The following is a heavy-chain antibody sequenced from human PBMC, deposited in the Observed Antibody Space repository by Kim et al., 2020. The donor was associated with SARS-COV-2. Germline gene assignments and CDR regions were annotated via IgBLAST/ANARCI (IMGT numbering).Heavy chain of an antibody. CDR2: IKEDGGQQ. Sequence: GGSLRLSCAASGFTLSSYWMSWVRQAPGKGLEWVASIKEDGGQQLYVDSMKGRFTISRDNAKNSLYLQMNSLRVEDTAVYYCARGGGRLSDYWGQGTLVTISS. J-gene: IGHJ4*02. CDR3: ARGGGRLSDY. CDR1: GFTLSSYW. D-gene: IGHD3-16*01. V-gene: IGHV3-7*04.